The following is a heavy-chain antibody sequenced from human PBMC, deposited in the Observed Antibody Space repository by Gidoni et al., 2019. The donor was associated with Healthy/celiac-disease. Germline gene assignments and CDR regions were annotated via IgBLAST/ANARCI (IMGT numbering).Heavy chain of an antibody. CDR2: ISYDGSNK. CDR1: GFTFSSYA. J-gene: IGHJ1*01. Sequence: QVQLVESGGGVVQPGRSLRLSCAASGFTFSSYAMHWVRQAPGKGLEWVAFISYDGSNKYYADSVKGRFTISRDNSKNTLYLQMNSLRAEDTAVYYCARVTPGGEYFQHWGQGTLVTVSS. CDR3: ARVTPGGEYFQH. D-gene: IGHD3-16*01. V-gene: IGHV3-30*04.